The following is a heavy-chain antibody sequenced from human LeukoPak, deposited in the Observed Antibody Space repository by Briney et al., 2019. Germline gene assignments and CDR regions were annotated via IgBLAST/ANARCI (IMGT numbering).Heavy chain of an antibody. CDR3: AKDYREIYYFDY. J-gene: IGHJ4*02. Sequence: QSGGSLRLSCAASGFTFSRYGMHWVRQAPGKGLEWVAVISYDGSNKYYADSVKGRFTISRDNSKNTLYLQMNSLRAEDTAVYYCAKDYREIYYFDYWGQGTLVTVSS. CDR2: ISYDGSNK. V-gene: IGHV3-30*18. D-gene: IGHD1-26*01. CDR1: GFTFSRYG.